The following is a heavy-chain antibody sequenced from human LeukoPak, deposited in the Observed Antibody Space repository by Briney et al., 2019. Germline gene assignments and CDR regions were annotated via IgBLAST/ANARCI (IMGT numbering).Heavy chain of an antibody. Sequence: ASVKVSCKVSGYTLTELSMHWVRQAPGKGLEWMGGFDPEDGETIYAQKFQGRVTMTEDTSTDTAYMELSSLRSEDTAVYYCATGLGSSAPLDYWGQGTLVTVSS. V-gene: IGHV1-24*01. D-gene: IGHD6-6*01. J-gene: IGHJ4*02. CDR1: GYTLTELS. CDR3: ATGLGSSAPLDY. CDR2: FDPEDGET.